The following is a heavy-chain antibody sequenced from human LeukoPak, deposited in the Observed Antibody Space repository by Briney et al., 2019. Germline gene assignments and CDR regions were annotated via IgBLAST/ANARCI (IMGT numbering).Heavy chain of an antibody. V-gene: IGHV3-7*01. D-gene: IGHD2-2*01. CDR2: IKQDGSEK. CDR1: GFTFSSYA. CDR3: EVYCSSTSCPPFDY. J-gene: IGHJ4*02. Sequence: GGSLRLSCAASGFTFSSYAMSWVRQAPGKGLEWVANIKQDGSEKYYVDSVKGRFTISRDNSKNTLYLQMDSLRAEDTAVYYCEVYCSSTSCPPFDYWGQGTLVTVSS.